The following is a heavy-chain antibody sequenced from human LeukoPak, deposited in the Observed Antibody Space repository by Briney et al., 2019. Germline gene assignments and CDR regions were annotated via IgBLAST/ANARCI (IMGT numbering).Heavy chain of an antibody. D-gene: IGHD3-22*01. CDR3: AKDMYYDSSGPVFDY. V-gene: IGHV3-23*01. J-gene: IGHJ4*02. CDR1: GFTFSSYG. Sequence: GGSLRLSCVVSGFTFSSYGMSWVRQAPGKGLEWVSTISGSGGNTYYADSVKGRFTISRDTSKNTLYLQMNSPRAEDTAVYYCAKDMYYDSSGPVFDYWGQGTLVTVSS. CDR2: ISGSGGNT.